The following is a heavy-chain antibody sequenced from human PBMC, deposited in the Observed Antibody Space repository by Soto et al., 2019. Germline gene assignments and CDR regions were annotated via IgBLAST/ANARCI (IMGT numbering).Heavy chain of an antibody. V-gene: IGHV3-30*18. CDR1: GFTFSSYG. D-gene: IGHD2-15*01. J-gene: IGHJ4*02. CDR2: ISYDGSNK. CDR3: AKDGPPSSDIVVVVAAIVDY. Sequence: GGSLRLSCAASGFTFSSYGMHWVRQAPGKGLEWVAVISYDGSNKYYADSVKGRFTISRDNSKNTLYLQMNSLRAEDTAVYYCAKDGPPSSDIVVVVAAIVDYWGQGTLVTVSS.